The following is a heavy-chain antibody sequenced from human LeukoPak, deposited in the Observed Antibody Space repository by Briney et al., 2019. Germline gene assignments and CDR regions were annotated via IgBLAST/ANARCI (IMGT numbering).Heavy chain of an antibody. CDR3: AKDVHYGDYFDY. Sequence: GGSLRLSCAASGFTFSSHGMHWVRQAPGKWLEWVAFIRYDGSNKYYADSVKGRFTISRDNSKNTLYLQMNSLRAEDTAVYYCAKDVHYGDYFDYWGQGTLVTVSS. J-gene: IGHJ4*02. CDR2: IRYDGSNK. D-gene: IGHD4-17*01. V-gene: IGHV3-30*02. CDR1: GFTFSSHG.